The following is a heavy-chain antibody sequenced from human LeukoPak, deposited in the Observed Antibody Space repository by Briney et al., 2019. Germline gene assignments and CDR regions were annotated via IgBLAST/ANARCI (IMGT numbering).Heavy chain of an antibody. Sequence: SETLSLTCTVSGGSISSYYWSWIRQPPGKGLEWIGYIYYSGSTNYNPSLKSRVTISVATSKNQFSLKLSSVTAADTAVYYCARGSYGSGSYLGLNWFDPWGQGTLVTVSS. J-gene: IGHJ5*02. D-gene: IGHD3-10*01. CDR3: ARGSYGSGSYLGLNWFDP. CDR1: GGSISSYY. V-gene: IGHV4-59*01. CDR2: IYYSGST.